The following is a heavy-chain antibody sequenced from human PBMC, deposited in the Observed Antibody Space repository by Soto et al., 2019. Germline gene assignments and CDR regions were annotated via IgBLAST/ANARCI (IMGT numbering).Heavy chain of an antibody. CDR1: GFTFSSFE. J-gene: IGHJ4*02. V-gene: IGHV3-48*03. Sequence: SGGSLRLSCAASGFTFSSFEMNWVRQAPGKGLEWVSYISSSGSTIYYADSVKGRFTISRDNAKNSLYLQMNSLRAEDTAVYYCARLSIAARRRYFDYWGQGTLVTVSS. D-gene: IGHD6-6*01. CDR2: ISSSGSTI. CDR3: ARLSIAARRRYFDY.